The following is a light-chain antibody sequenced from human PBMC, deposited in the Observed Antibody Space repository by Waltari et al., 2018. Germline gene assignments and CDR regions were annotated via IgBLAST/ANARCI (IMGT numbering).Light chain of an antibody. V-gene: IGKV3-11*01. J-gene: IGKJ4*01. CDR3: QQRRSWPLT. Sequence: EIVLTQSPATLSLSPGERATLPCRASQTVDSYLIWYHQRPGQAPRLLIYDTSDRATGIPARFSGSGSGTDYTLTISSLEPEDFAVYYCQQRRSWPLTFGGGTKVEIK. CDR2: DTS. CDR1: QTVDSY.